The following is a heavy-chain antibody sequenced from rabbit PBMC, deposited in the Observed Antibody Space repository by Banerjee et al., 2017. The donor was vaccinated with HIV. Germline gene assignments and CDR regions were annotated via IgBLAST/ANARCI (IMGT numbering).Heavy chain of an antibody. Sequence: QEYLEESGGDLVKPEGSLTLTCTASGFSFSNKYVMCWVRQAPGKGLEWIACINTISGDTVYATWAKGRFTISKASWTTVTLQMTSLTAADTATYFCARGPSVGGYAYDLWGPGTLVTVS. CDR2: INTISGDT. CDR1: GFSFSNKYV. D-gene: IGHD6-1*01. CDR3: ARGPSVGGYAYDL. V-gene: IGHV1S45*01. J-gene: IGHJ4*01.